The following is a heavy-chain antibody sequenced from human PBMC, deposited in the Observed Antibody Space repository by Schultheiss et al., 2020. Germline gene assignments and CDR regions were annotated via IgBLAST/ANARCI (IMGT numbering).Heavy chain of an antibody. J-gene: IGHJ6*02. CDR1: GFTFSSYA. CDR2: ISYDGSNK. D-gene: IGHD1-26*01. V-gene: IGHV3-33*05. CDR3: ARDGVVGATTYYYYGMDV. Sequence: GGSLRLSCAASGFTFSSYAMHWVRQAPGKGLEWVAVISYDGSNKYYADSVKGRFTISRDNSKNTLYLQMNSLRAEDTAVYYCARDGVVGATTYYYYGMDVWGQGTTVTVSS.